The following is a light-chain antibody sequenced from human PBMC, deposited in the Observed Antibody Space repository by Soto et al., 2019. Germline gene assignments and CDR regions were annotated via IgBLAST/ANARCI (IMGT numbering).Light chain of an antibody. V-gene: IGKV1-39*01. CDR3: QQTYTTPLT. CDR2: GAS. CDR1: QSISYY. J-gene: IGKJ4*01. Sequence: DIQMTKSPSSLSAYVGDRVNITCRASQSISYYLNWYQQKPGRAPNLLMYGASSVQSGVTSRFTGSGSGTEFTLTISCLQPGDFATYYWQQTYTTPLTFGGGTKVDIK.